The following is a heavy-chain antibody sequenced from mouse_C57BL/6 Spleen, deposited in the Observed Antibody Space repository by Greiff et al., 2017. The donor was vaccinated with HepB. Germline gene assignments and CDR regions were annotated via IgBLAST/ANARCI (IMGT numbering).Heavy chain of an antibody. CDR3: AFYYSNYYAMDY. V-gene: IGHV3-6*01. Sequence: EVKLQESGPGLVKPSQSLSLTCSVTGYSITSGYYWNWIRQFPGNKLEWMGYISYDGSNNYNPSLKNRISITRDTSKNQFFLKLNSVTTEDTATYYCAFYYSNYYAMDYWGQGTSVTVSS. J-gene: IGHJ4*01. CDR1: GYSITSGYY. D-gene: IGHD2-5*01. CDR2: ISYDGSN.